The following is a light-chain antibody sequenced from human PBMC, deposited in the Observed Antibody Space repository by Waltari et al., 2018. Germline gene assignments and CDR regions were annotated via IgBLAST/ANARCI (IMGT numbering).Light chain of an antibody. Sequence: EIVLTQSPGTMSLSPGERATLSCRASQSVSSYLAWYQQKPGQAPRLLIYEASNRATGIPARCSGSGSGTDFTLIISSLEPEDFAVYYCQQRSNWPFTFGGGTKVEIK. CDR3: QQRSNWPFT. J-gene: IGKJ4*01. CDR2: EAS. V-gene: IGKV3-11*01. CDR1: QSVSSY.